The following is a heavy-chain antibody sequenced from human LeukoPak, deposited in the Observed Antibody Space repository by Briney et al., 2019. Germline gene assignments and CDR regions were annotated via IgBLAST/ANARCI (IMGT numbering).Heavy chain of an antibody. CDR2: IRYDGSNK. CDR3: AKDLRIQLWGGY. D-gene: IGHD5-18*01. Sequence: GGSLRLSCAASGFTFSSCGMHWVRQAPGKGLEWVAFIRYDGSNKYYADSVKGRFTISRDNSKNTLYLQMNSLRAEDTAVYYCAKDLRIQLWGGYWGQGTLVTVSS. V-gene: IGHV3-30*02. CDR1: GFTFSSCG. J-gene: IGHJ4*02.